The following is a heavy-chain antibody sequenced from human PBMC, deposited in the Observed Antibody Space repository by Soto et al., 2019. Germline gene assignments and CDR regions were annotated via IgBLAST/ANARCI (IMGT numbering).Heavy chain of an antibody. V-gene: IGHV1-69*13. CDR3: AREGYEVGATAEAYYFDY. J-gene: IGHJ4*02. CDR2: IIPIFGTA. Sequence: SVKVSCKASGGTFSSYEISWVRQAPGQGLEWMGGIIPIFGTANYAQKFQGRVTITADESTSTAYMELSSLRSEDTAVYYCAREGYEVGATAEAYYFDYWGQGXLVTVYS. D-gene: IGHD1-26*01. CDR1: GGTFSSYE.